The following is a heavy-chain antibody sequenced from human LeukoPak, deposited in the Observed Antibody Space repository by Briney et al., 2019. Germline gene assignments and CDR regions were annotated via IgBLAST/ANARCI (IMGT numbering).Heavy chain of an antibody. V-gene: IGHV4-39*01. J-gene: IGHJ3*02. CDR3: ARHKPDYDYGDYESAFDI. Sequence: SETLSLTCAVSGGSISSSSYYCAWIRQPPGKGLDWIGSMYYSGSTYYNPSLKSRVTISVDTSKNQFSLKLSSVTAADTAVYYCARHKPDYDYGDYESAFDIWGQGTMVTVSS. CDR2: MYYSGST. CDR1: GGSISSSSYY. D-gene: IGHD4-17*01.